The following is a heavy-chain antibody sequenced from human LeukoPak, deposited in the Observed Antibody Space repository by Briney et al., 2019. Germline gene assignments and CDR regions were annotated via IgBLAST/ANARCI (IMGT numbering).Heavy chain of an antibody. V-gene: IGHV3-74*01. CDR1: GFTFSNYA. J-gene: IGHJ4*02. Sequence: GGSLRLSCAGSGFTFSNYAMSWVRQAPGKGLVWVSRISSEGSSTTYADSVKGRFTISRDNAKDTLYLQMNSLRAEDTAVYYCARGENTYTDYWGQGTLVTVSS. CDR2: ISSEGSST. D-gene: IGHD3-16*01. CDR3: ARGENTYTDY.